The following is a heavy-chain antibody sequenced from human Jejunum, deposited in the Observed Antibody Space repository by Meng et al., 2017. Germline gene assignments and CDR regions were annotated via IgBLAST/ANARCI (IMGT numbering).Heavy chain of an antibody. J-gene: IGHJ4*02. CDR1: GFSLNSYGEA. CDR3: GYKGSGWFYLDN. Sequence: ITLNESRPTPVKPTQTLSLTCSFSGFSLNSYGEAVGWIRQPPGKALEWLAVIYWDDVKRYSPFLNSRLTLTKDTSEKQVFLTMTNVDPVDTATYFCGYKGSGWFYLDNWGPGTLVTVSS. D-gene: IGHD6-19*01. CDR2: IYWDDVK. V-gene: IGHV2-5*02.